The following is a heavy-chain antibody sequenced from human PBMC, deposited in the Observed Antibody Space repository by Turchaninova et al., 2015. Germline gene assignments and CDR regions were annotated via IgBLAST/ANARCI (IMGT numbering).Heavy chain of an antibody. CDR1: GFTFVNFV. D-gene: IGHD1-26*01. J-gene: IGHJ4*02. CDR2: IRSNSYGGTS. Sequence: EVQLVESGGGLVQPGRSLSLSGTACGFTFVNFVKSWFRQAQGKGMEWVGFIRSNSYGGTSEYVASVKDRFTISRDDSKTIAYLQMNSLKTEDTAVYYCTRVGAGGIRGVDHWGQGTLVTVSS. V-gene: IGHV3-49*03. CDR3: TRVGAGGIRGVDH.